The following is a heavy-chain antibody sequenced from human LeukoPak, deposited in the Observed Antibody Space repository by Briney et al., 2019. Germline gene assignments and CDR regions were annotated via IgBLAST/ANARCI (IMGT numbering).Heavy chain of an antibody. CDR1: GGSISSYY. D-gene: IGHD1-26*01. Sequence: SETLSLTCTVSGGSISSYYWSWIRQSPGKGLEWIGYIYYSGSTNYNPSLKSRVTISVDTSKNQFSLKLSSVTAADTAVYYCARVGHDSGTYLYYFDYWGQGTLATVSS. CDR3: ARVGHDSGTYLYYFDY. J-gene: IGHJ4*02. V-gene: IGHV4-59*01. CDR2: IYYSGST.